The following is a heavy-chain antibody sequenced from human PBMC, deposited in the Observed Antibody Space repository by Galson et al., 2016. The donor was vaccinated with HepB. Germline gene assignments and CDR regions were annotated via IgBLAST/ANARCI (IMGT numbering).Heavy chain of an antibody. CDR2: IRTHNGNT. J-gene: IGHJ5*02. V-gene: IGHV1-18*01. Sequence: LEWMGRIRTHNGNTNYAQKVQGRVTLTADTSTTTVYMELRSLRPDDTAIYYCARDWGFLGGVTQNWFDPWGQGTLVIVSS. CDR3: ARDWGFLGGVTQNWFDP. D-gene: IGHD3-16*01.